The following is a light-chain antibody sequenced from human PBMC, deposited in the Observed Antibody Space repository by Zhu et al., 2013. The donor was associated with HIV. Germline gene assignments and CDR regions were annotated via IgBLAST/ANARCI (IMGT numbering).Light chain of an antibody. CDR1: HDVSSY. V-gene: IGKV1-27*01. J-gene: IGKJ4*01. CDR2: GAS. Sequence: DIQMTQSPSSLSASIRDTVTITCRASHDVSSYLAWYHQIGAESPRLLVFGASTLQSGVPSRFRGGGSGSQFTLTINNLQPEDVGTYYCQHYNGAPYSFGGGDQSG. CDR3: QHYNGAPYS.